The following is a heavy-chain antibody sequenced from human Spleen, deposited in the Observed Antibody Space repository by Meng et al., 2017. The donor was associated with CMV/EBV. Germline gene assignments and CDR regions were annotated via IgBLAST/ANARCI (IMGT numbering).Heavy chain of an antibody. Sequence: GGSLRLSCAASGFTFDEYSMHWVRQGPGKGLEWVSLITWDGGNTDYADSVKGRFSISRDNHKKTLHLQMNSLRPEDTALYYCTKPEYNSGQRALDYWGQGTLVTVSS. CDR3: TKPEYNSGQRALDY. V-gene: IGHV3-43*01. CDR1: GFTFDEYS. D-gene: IGHD1-1*01. J-gene: IGHJ4*02. CDR2: ITWDGGNT.